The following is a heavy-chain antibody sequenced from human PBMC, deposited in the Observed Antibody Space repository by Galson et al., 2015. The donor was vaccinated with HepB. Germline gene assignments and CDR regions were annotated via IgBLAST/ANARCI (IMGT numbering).Heavy chain of an antibody. Sequence: SCKASGYTFTTYALHWVRQAPGQGLEWMGWINAGNGNTKYSQKFQGRVTITRDTSASTVYLDLSSLTSGDTAVYYCARDFSRFDSSGYFHYWGQGTPVTASS. D-gene: IGHD3-22*01. J-gene: IGHJ4*02. CDR3: ARDFSRFDSSGYFHY. V-gene: IGHV1-3*01. CDR1: GYTFTTYA. CDR2: INAGNGNT.